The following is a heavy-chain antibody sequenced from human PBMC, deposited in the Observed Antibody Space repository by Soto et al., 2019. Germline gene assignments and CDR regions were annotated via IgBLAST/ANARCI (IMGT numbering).Heavy chain of an antibody. CDR3: ARVGYCSGGSCSNWFDP. CDR2: IIPIFGTA. CDR1: GGTFSSYA. Sequence: QVQLVQSGAEVKKPGSSVKVSCKASGGTFSSYAISWVRQAPGQGLEWMGGIIPIFGTANYAQKFQGRVTSTADESTSTAYMELSSLRSEDTAVYYCARVGYCSGGSCSNWFDPWGQGTLVTVSS. J-gene: IGHJ5*02. V-gene: IGHV1-69*12. D-gene: IGHD2-15*01.